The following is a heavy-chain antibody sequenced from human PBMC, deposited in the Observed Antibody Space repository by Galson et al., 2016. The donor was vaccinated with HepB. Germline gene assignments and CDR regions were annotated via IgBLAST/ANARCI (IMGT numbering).Heavy chain of an antibody. CDR1: GFTFSSYW. Sequence: SLRLSCAASGFTFSSYWMHWVRQVPGKGLEWVSRINNDGSDTSYADSVKGRFTMSRDNAKNTLYLQMNSLRAEDTAVYFCVRDHSVVPTTAYNWFDPWGRGTLVTVSS. J-gene: IGHJ5*02. V-gene: IGHV3-74*01. CDR3: VRDHSVVPTTAYNWFDP. CDR2: INNDGSDT. D-gene: IGHD4-23*01.